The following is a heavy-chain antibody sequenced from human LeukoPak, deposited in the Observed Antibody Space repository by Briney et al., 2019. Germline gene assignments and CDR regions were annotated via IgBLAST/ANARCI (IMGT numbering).Heavy chain of an antibody. Sequence: GASVKVSCKASGGTFSSYAISWVRQATGQGLEWMGGMIHIFGTANYAQKLQGRVTITADESTTTAYEELRSLRSRDTAVYYCVVGHDSLTVYPTDPDYYYYFGMDVWGKGTTVTVAS. D-gene: IGHD3-9*01. CDR2: MIHIFGTA. V-gene: IGHV1-69*13. J-gene: IGHJ6*04. CDR3: VVGHDSLTVYPTDPDYYYYFGMDV. CDR1: GGTFSSYA.